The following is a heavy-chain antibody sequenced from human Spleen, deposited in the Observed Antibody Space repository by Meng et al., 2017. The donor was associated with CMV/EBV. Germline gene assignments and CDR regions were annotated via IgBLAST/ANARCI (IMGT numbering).Heavy chain of an antibody. CDR1: GFTFSSYS. CDR3: AKGGRVHLTDY. J-gene: IGHJ4*02. D-gene: IGHD1-1*01. Sequence: GESLKISCAASGFTFSSYSLNWVRQAPGKGLEWVSAISGSGGSTYYADSVKGRFTISRDNSKNTLYLQMNSLRAEDTALYYCAKGGRVHLTDYWGQGALVTVSS. CDR2: ISGSGGST. V-gene: IGHV3-23*01.